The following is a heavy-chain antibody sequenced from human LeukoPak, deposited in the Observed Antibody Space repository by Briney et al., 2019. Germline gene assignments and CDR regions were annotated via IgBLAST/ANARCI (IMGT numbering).Heavy chain of an antibody. Sequence: GGSLRLSCAASGFTFDDYAMHWVRQAPGKGLEWVSGISWNSGSIGYADSVKGRFTISRDNAKNSLYLQMNSLRADDTAVYYCARGAGEWELTFDYWGQGTLVTVSS. CDR2: ISWNSGSI. V-gene: IGHV3-9*01. CDR1: GFTFDDYA. D-gene: IGHD1-26*01. CDR3: ARGAGEWELTFDY. J-gene: IGHJ4*02.